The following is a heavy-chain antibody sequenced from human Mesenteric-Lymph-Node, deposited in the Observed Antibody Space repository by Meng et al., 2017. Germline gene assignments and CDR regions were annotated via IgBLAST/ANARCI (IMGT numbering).Heavy chain of an antibody. D-gene: IGHD2-2*01. CDR2: ISSSSSYI. Sequence: EVQLVESGGGLVKPGGSLRLSCAASGFTFSSYSMNWVRQAPGKGLEWVSSISSSSSYIYYADSVKGRFTISRDNAKNSLYLQMNSLRAEDTAVYYCARDDCSSTSRPGGVEPNWFDPWGQGTLVTVSS. CDR1: GFTFSSYS. V-gene: IGHV3-21*01. CDR3: ARDDCSSTSRPGGVEPNWFDP. J-gene: IGHJ5*02.